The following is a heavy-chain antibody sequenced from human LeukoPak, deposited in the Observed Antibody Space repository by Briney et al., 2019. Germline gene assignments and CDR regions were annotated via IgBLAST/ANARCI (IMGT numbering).Heavy chain of an antibody. V-gene: IGHV4-34*01. Sequence: SETLSLTCAVYGRSFSGYYWSWIRQPPGKGLEWIGEINHSGTTNYNPSLKSRVTISVDTSKNQFSLKLSSVTAADTAVYYCAREGMGYDWGFDYWGQGTQVTVSS. J-gene: IGHJ4*02. CDR3: AREGMGYDWGFDY. CDR1: GRSFSGYY. D-gene: IGHD5-12*01. CDR2: INHSGTT.